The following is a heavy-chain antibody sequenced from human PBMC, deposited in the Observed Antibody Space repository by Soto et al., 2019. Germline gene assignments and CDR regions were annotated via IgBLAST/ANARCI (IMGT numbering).Heavy chain of an antibody. D-gene: IGHD4-17*01. Sequence: ASETLSLTCTVSGGSISSYYWSWIRQPPGKGLEWIGYIYYSGSTNYNPSLKSRVTISVDTSKNQFSLKLSSVTAADTAVYYCARFGLRGDYYYYVMALWGQGSSVTGSS. CDR2: IYYSGST. V-gene: IGHV4-59*01. J-gene: IGHJ6*02. CDR1: GGSISSYY. CDR3: ARFGLRGDYYYYVMAL.